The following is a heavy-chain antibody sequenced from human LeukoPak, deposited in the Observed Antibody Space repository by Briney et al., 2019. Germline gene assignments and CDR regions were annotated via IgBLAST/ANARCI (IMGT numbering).Heavy chain of an antibody. J-gene: IGHJ4*02. CDR2: MYYSGNT. CDR3: ARGRYIDY. V-gene: IGHV4-61*01. Sequence: SETLSLTCTVSGGSVSSGSYYWSWIRQPPGKGLEWIGYMYYSGNTDHSPSLRSRVTISVDTSKNQFSLKLSSVTAADTAVYYCARGRYIDYWGQGTLVTVSS. D-gene: IGHD1-14*01. CDR1: GGSVSSGSYY.